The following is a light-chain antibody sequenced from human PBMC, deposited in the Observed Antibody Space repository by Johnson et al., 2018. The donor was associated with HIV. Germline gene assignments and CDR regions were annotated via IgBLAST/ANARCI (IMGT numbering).Light chain of an antibody. CDR2: GND. V-gene: IGLV1-51*01. CDR3: GTWDSSLSGV. CDR1: SSNIGNNY. J-gene: IGLJ1*01. Sequence: QSFLTQPPSVSAAPGQKVTISCSGSSSNIGNNYVSWYQQLPGTAPKLLIYGNDKRPSGIPDRFSGSKSGTSATLGITGLQSGDEANYYCGTWDSSLSGVFGTGTAVTVL.